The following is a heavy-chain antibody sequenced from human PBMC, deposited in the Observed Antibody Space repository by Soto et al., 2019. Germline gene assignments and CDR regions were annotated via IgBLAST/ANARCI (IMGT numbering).Heavy chain of an antibody. Sequence: GGSLRLSCAASGFSFSDYYINWVRQAPGKGLEWVGRTRNKASSYTTDYAAFVKGRFTISRDDSKNLIYLQMNSLKTEDTAVYYCARVQYSYGLWYYFDYWGQGALVTVSS. D-gene: IGHD5-18*01. CDR1: GFSFSDYY. CDR3: ARVQYSYGLWYYFDY. V-gene: IGHV3-72*01. CDR2: TRNKASSYTT. J-gene: IGHJ4*02.